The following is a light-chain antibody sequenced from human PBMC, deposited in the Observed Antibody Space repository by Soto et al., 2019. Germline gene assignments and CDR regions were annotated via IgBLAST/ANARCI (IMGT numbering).Light chain of an antibody. Sequence: QLPQSPSTLSASIGDRVTITCRASQSINRWLAWYQQKPGKAPKLLIYDASSLESGVPSRFSGSGSGTDFTLTITSLQPDDFATYYFQHPRWTFCQGTKV. CDR1: QSINRW. J-gene: IGKJ1*01. V-gene: IGKV1-5*01. CDR3: QHPRWT. CDR2: DAS.